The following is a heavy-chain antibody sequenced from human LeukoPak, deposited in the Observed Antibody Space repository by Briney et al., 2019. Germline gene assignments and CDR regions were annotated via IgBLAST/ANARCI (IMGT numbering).Heavy chain of an antibody. V-gene: IGHV4-39*01. CDR3: ARTSIAARLFDY. D-gene: IGHD6-6*01. CDR1: GGSISSSSYY. Sequence: SETLSLTCTVSGGSISSSSYYWGWIRKPPGKGLEWIGSIYYGGSTYYNPSLKSRVTISVDTSKNQFSLKLSSVTAADTAVYYCARTSIAARLFDYWGQGTLVTVSS. CDR2: IYYGGST. J-gene: IGHJ4*02.